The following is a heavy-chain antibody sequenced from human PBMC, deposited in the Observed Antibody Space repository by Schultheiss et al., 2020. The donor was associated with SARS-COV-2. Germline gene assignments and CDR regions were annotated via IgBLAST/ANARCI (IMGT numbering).Heavy chain of an antibody. J-gene: IGHJ4*02. CDR1: GYTFTGYY. Sequence: SVKVSCKASGYTFTGYYMHWVRQAPGQGLEWMGWINPNSGGTNYAQKLQGRVTMTTDTSTSTAYMELSSLRSEDTAVYYCARVHPASGYYYVPEYYFDYWGQGSLVTVSS. CDR2: INPNSGGT. V-gene: IGHV1-2*02. CDR3: ARVHPASGYYYVPEYYFDY. D-gene: IGHD3-22*01.